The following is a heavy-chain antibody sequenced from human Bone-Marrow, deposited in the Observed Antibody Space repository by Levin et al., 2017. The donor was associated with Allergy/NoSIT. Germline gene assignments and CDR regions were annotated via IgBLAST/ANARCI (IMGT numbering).Heavy chain of an antibody. CDR1: GFTFSVYG. V-gene: IGHV3-48*02. Sequence: GESLKISCAASGFTFSVYGMNWVRQAPGKGLEWVSYITASDSTALYADSVQGRFTISRDNAKNSLYLQMNSLRDEDTAVYYCARGGSGGWSDQFFRNWGQGTLVTVSS. J-gene: IGHJ1*01. CDR2: ITASDSTA. D-gene: IGHD6-19*01. CDR3: ARGGSGGWSDQFFRN.